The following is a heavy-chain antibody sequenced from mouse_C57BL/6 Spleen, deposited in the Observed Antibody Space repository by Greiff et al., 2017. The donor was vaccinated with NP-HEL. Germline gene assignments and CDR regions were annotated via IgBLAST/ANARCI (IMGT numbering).Heavy chain of an antibody. CDR1: GYTFTDYE. V-gene: IGHV1-15*01. J-gene: IGHJ4*01. Sequence: QVQLQQSGAELVRPGASVTLSCKASGYTFTDYEMNWVKQKPVHGLEWIGAIDPETGGTAYNKKFKGKAILTADKSSSTAYMELRSLTSEDSAVYYCTRAPLYAMDYWGQGTSVTVSS. CDR3: TRAPLYAMDY. CDR2: IDPETGGT.